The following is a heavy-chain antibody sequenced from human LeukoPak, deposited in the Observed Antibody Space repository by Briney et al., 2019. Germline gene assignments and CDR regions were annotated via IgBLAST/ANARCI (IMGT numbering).Heavy chain of an antibody. D-gene: IGHD6-13*01. Sequence: GGSLRLSCAASEFTFRNFAMSWVRQAPGKGLEWVSAISGSGGSTYYADSVKGQFTISRDNSKNTLYLQMNSLRAEDTAVYYCAKERSSSWYSVFDYWGQGTLVTVSS. CDR2: ISGSGGST. CDR1: EFTFRNFA. CDR3: AKERSSSWYSVFDY. J-gene: IGHJ4*02. V-gene: IGHV3-23*01.